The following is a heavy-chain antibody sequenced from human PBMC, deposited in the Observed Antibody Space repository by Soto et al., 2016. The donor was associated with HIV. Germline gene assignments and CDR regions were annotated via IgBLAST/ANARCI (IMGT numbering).Heavy chain of an antibody. J-gene: IGHJ4*02. CDR1: GYTFSGYY. CDR2: ILPNTSGT. D-gene: IGHD3-10*01. V-gene: IGHV1-2*02. Sequence: QVQLVQSGAEVKKPGASVKVSCKASGYTFSGYYMHWVRQAPGQGPEWMGWILPNTSGTKYAQNLQGRVTMTRNTSISTAYMEVTSLRSDDTAVYYCVSYGYWGQGTLVTVSS. CDR3: VSYGY.